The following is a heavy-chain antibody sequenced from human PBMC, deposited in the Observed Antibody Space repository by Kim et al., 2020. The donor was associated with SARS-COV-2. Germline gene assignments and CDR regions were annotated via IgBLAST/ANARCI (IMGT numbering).Heavy chain of an antibody. CDR2: IWYDGSNK. CDR1: GFTFSSYG. J-gene: IGHJ4*02. Sequence: GGSLRLSCAASGFTFSSYGMHWVRQAPGKGLEWVAVIWYDGSNKYYADSVKGRFTISRDNSKNTLYLQMNSLRAEDTAVYYCARSGEVRDSSGYYLDYFDYWGQGTLVTVSS. D-gene: IGHD3-22*01. CDR3: ARSGEVRDSSGYYLDYFDY. V-gene: IGHV3-33*01.